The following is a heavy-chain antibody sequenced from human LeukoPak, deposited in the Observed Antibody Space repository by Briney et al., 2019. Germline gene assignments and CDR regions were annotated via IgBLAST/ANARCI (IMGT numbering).Heavy chain of an antibody. CDR3: AKGAGGFSYYNWFDP. CDR2: IYYSGTT. Sequence: SETLSLTCTVSGGSISSSPYYWGWLRQPPGKGLEWIGSIYYSGTTHYSLSLESRVTISVDTSKSQFSLKLASVTAADTAIYYCAKGAGGFSYYNWFDPWGQGTLVTVSS. CDR1: GGSISSSPYY. D-gene: IGHD5-18*01. V-gene: IGHV4-39*07. J-gene: IGHJ5*02.